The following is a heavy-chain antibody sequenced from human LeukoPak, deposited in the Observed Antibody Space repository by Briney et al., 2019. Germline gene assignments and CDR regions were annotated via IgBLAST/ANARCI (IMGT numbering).Heavy chain of an antibody. J-gene: IGHJ3*01. D-gene: IGHD2-21*02. V-gene: IGHV1-46*01. CDR3: ARGRVTATDGFDV. CDR2: INPTGGST. Sequence: ASVKVSCKASGYTFTSYFIRWVRQAPGEGLEWMGIINPTGGSTGYAQKFQGRVTMTRDTSTSTVYMELSSLRSEDTAVYYCARGRVTATDGFDVWGQGTTVIVSS. CDR1: GYTFTSYF.